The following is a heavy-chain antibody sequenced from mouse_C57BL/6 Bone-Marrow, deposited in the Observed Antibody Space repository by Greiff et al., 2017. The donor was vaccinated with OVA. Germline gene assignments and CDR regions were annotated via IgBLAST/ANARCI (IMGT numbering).Heavy chain of an antibody. CDR3: ARRLDGSAWFAY. CDR1: GYTFTSYW. CDR2: IYPGSGST. Sequence: QVQLQQPGAELVKPGASVKMSCKASGYTFTSYWLTWVKQRPGQGLEWIGDIYPGSGSTNYNEKFKSKATLTVDTSSSTAYMQLSSLTSEDSAVYYCARRLDGSAWFAYWGQGTLVTVSA. J-gene: IGHJ3*01. V-gene: IGHV1-55*01. D-gene: IGHD1-1*01.